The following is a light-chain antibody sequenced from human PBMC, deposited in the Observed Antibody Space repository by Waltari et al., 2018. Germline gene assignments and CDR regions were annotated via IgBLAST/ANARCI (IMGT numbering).Light chain of an antibody. Sequence: QSALTQPAPVSGSPGQSITIPRTGPSRALGGSNFLSLYQQHPGKAPKLMIYDVSDRPSGVSTRFSGSKSGNTASLIISGLQAEDEADYYCSSYTRSSTRVFGTGTKVTVL. V-gene: IGLV2-14*03. CDR3: SSYTRSSTRV. CDR2: DVS. CDR1: SRALGGSNF. J-gene: IGLJ1*01.